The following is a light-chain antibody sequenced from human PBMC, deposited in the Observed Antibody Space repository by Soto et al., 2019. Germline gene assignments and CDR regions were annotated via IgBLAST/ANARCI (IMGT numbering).Light chain of an antibody. V-gene: IGLV2-14*01. CDR2: EVS. CDR3: CSYTSSRTLV. J-gene: IGLJ1*01. Sequence: QSVLTQPASVSGSPGQSITISCTGTSSDVGAYNYVSWYQQHPGKAPKLMIYEVSNRPSGVSHRFSGSKSDNTASLTISGPQTDDEADYYCCSYTSSRTLVFGTGTKVTVL. CDR1: SSDVGAYNY.